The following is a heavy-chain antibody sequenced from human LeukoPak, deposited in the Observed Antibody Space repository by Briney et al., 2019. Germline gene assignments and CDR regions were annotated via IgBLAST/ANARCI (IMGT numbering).Heavy chain of an antibody. CDR3: ARQYYDYVWGSYLDY. CDR2: ISSSSSYI. CDR1: GFTFSSYS. J-gene: IGHJ4*02. Sequence: GGSLRLSCAASGFTFSSYSMNWVRQAPGKGLEWVSSISSSSSYIYYADSVKGRFTISRDNAKNSLYLQMNSLRAEDTAVYYCARQYYDYVWGSYLDYWGQGTLVTVSS. V-gene: IGHV3-21*01. D-gene: IGHD3-16*01.